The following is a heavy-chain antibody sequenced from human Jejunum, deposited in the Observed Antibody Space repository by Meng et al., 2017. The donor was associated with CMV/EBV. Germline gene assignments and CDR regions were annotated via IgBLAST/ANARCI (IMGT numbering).Heavy chain of an antibody. Sequence: QVQLVESGGGVVQPGGSQRLSCAASGFTFSSYGMHWVRQAPGKGLEWVAFIQYDGSNKYYADSVKGRFTISRDNSKNTVHLQMNSLRPEDTAVYYCAKGTGHSIPPPKDWGQGTLVTVSS. CDR1: GFTFSSYG. D-gene: IGHD2/OR15-2a*01. CDR3: AKGTGHSIPPPKD. CDR2: IQYDGSNK. J-gene: IGHJ4*02. V-gene: IGHV3-30*02.